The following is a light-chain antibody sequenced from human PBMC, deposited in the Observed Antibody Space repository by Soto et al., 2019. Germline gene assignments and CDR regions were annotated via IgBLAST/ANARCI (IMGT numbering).Light chain of an antibody. J-gene: IGLJ1*01. CDR2: EGH. CDR1: SGYVGTYSL. Sequence: QSVLAQPASVSGSPGQSITISCTGASGYVGTYSLVSWYRQHPGKAPKVVIYEGHKRPSGVPDRFSGSTSVNTASLTISGLQTDDEADYYCCLYVGATTYVSGTGTKVTVL. CDR3: CLYVGATTYV. V-gene: IGLV2-23*01.